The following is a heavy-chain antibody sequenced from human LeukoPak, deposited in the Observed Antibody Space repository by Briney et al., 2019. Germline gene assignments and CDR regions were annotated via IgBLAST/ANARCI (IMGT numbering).Heavy chain of an antibody. CDR3: AARYCSGGSCYSLGY. Sequence: SETLSLTCTVSGGSISSGDYYWSWIRQPPGKGLEWIGYIYHSGSTYYNPSLKSRVTISVDRSKNQFSLKLSSVTAADTAVYYCAARYCSGGSCYSLGYWGQGTLVTVSS. CDR1: GGSISSGDYY. J-gene: IGHJ4*02. D-gene: IGHD2-15*01. V-gene: IGHV4-30-2*01. CDR2: IYHSGST.